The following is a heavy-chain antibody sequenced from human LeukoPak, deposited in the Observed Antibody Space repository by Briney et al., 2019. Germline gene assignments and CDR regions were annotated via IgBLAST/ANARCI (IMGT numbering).Heavy chain of an antibody. Sequence: ASVKVSCKASGYTFTRYYMHWVRQAPGQGLEWMGIIDPSGGSTSYAQNFQGGVTMARDATTSTVYLELSSLRSEDTAVYYCARDFGEMPNYWGQGTLVTVSS. CDR3: ARDFGEMPNY. CDR1: GYTFTRYY. V-gene: IGHV1-46*01. CDR2: IDPSGGST. J-gene: IGHJ4*02. D-gene: IGHD5-24*01.